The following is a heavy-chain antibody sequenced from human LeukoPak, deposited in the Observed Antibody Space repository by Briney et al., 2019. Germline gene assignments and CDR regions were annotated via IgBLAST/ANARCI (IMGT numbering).Heavy chain of an antibody. J-gene: IGHJ4*02. CDR2: ISSSSSYI. Sequence: GGSLRLSCAASGFTFSSYIMNWVRQAPGKGLEWVSSISSSSSYIYYADSVKGRFTVSRDNAKNSLYLQMNSLRAEDTAVYYCARDRYSGSYHFDYWGQGTLVTVSS. D-gene: IGHD1-26*01. CDR3: ARDRYSGSYHFDY. V-gene: IGHV3-21*01. CDR1: GFTFSSYI.